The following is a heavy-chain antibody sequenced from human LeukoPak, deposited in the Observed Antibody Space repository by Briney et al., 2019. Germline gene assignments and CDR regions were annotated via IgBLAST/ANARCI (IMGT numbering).Heavy chain of an antibody. D-gene: IGHD6-19*01. V-gene: IGHV1-18*04. J-gene: IGHJ4*02. CDR2: ISAYNGNT. Sequence: GASVKVSCKASGYTFTSYYMHWVRQAPGQGLEWMGWISAYNGNTNYAQKLQGRVTMTTDTSTSTAYMELRSLRSDDTAVYYCARDLEGIAVAGSCFDYWGQGTLVTVSS. CDR1: GYTFTSYY. CDR3: ARDLEGIAVAGSCFDY.